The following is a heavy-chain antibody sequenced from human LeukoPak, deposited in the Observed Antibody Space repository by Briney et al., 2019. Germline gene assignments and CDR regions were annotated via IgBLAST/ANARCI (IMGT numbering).Heavy chain of an antibody. V-gene: IGHV4-4*02. D-gene: IGHD3-10*01. J-gene: IGHJ4*02. CDR3: ARGDFTMVRGVDFDY. CDR2: INHSGST. CDR1: GGSISSSNW. Sequence: PSETLSLTCAVSGGSISSSNWWSWVRQPPGKGLEWIGEINHSGSTNYNPSLKSRVTISVDTSKNQFSLKLSSVTAADTAVYYCARGDFTMVRGVDFDYWGQGTLVTVSP.